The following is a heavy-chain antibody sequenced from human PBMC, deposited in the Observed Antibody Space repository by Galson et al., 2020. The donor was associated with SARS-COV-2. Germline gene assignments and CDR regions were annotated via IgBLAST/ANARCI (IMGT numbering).Heavy chain of an antibody. J-gene: IGHJ4*02. CDR1: GFTFSNSA. CDR3: AKGGYDFWSGQPLDF. D-gene: IGHD3-3*01. V-gene: IGHV3-23*01. Sequence: GGSLRLSCEASGFTFSNSAMSWVRLPPGKGLEWVSSLSVSGDSTYYADSVKGRFTISRDNSMHTLHLQMSSLRADDTALYYCAKGGYDFWSGQPLDFWGQGTLVTVSA. CDR2: LSVSGDST.